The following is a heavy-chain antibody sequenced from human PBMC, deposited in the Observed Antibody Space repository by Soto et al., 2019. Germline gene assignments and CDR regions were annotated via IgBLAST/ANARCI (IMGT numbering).Heavy chain of an antibody. Sequence: GGSLRLSCAASGFTFSSYGMHWVRQAPGKGLEWVAVISYDGSNKYYADSVKGRFTISRDNSKNTLYLQMNSLRAEDTAVYYCAKDDLLTIAVAGADFDYWGQGTLVTVSS. J-gene: IGHJ4*02. CDR1: GFTFSSYG. V-gene: IGHV3-30*18. CDR2: ISYDGSNK. D-gene: IGHD6-19*01. CDR3: AKDDLLTIAVAGADFDY.